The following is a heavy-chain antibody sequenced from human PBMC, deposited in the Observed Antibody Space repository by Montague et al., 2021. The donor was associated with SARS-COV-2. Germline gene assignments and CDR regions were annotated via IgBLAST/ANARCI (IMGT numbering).Heavy chain of an antibody. J-gene: IGHJ4*02. D-gene: IGHD1-26*01. CDR3: ARERWAVGVSFDY. V-gene: IGHV6-1*01. CDR1: GDSVSNNSAT. CDR2: TYYRSRWSN. Sequence: CAISGDSVSNNSATWHWIRHSPSRGLEWLGRTYYRSRWSNDYAVSVRSRIIINPDTSTNQFSLQLSSVTPEDTAVYFCARERWAVGVSFDYWGQGTLVTVSS.